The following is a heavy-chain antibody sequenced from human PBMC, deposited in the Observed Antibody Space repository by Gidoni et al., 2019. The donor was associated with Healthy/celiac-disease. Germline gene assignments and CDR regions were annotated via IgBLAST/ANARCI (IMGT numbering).Heavy chain of an antibody. V-gene: IGHV4-38-2*02. D-gene: IGHD2-15*01. Sequence: QVQLQESGPGLVKPSETLSLTCTVSGYSISSGYYWGWIRQPPGKGLEWIGSIYHSGSTYYNPSLKSRVTISVDTSKNQFSLKLSSVTAADTAVYYCAREGYCSGGSCGGDYWGQGTLVTVSS. CDR3: AREGYCSGGSCGGDY. CDR2: IYHSGST. J-gene: IGHJ4*02. CDR1: GYSISSGYY.